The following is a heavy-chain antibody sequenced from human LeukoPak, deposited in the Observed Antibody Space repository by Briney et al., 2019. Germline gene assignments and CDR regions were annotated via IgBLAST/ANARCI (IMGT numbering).Heavy chain of an antibody. D-gene: IGHD3-9*01. J-gene: IGHJ6*02. CDR2: INNDGSST. CDR1: GFTFTSYW. CDR3: TRDLMDYDVSTGLHHYYMDV. V-gene: IGHV3-74*01. Sequence: GGSLRLSCTASGFTFTSYWMQWVRQAPGEGLVWVSCINNDGSSTNYADSVKGRFTISRDNSKNTVYLQMNTLRVEDTAVYYCTRDLMDYDVSTGLHHYYMDVWGQGTTVTVSS.